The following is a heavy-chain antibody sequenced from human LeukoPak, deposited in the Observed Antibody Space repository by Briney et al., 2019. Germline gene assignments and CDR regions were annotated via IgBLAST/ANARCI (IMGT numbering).Heavy chain of an antibody. CDR2: ISGSGGST. CDR3: ARDGGSAWFLDY. CDR1: GFTFSSYA. D-gene: IGHD6-19*01. V-gene: IGHV3-23*01. J-gene: IGHJ4*02. Sequence: GGSLRLSCAASGFTFSSYAMSWVRQAPGKGLEWVSAISGSGGSTYYADSVKGRFTISRDNAKNSLYLQMNSLRAEDTAVYYCARDGGSAWFLDYWGQGTLVTVSS.